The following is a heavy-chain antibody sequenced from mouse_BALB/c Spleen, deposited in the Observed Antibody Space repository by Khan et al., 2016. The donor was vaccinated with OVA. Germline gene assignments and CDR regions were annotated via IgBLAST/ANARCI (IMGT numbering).Heavy chain of an antibody. CDR1: GFTFSTYG. V-gene: IGHV5-6*01. CDR3: ASHLTGSFAY. J-gene: IGHJ3*01. D-gene: IGHD4-1*01. CDR2: INSDGDYT. Sequence: EVQLVESGGDLVKPGGSLRLSCAASGFTFSTYGMSWVRQPPDKRLEWVATINSDGDYTYYPDTVKGRFTISRNNAENTLYLQMSSLKSEDTAIYYCASHLTGSFAYWGQGTLVS.